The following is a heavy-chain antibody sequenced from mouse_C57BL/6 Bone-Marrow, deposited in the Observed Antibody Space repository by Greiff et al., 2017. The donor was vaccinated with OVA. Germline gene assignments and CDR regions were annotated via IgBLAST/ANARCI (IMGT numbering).Heavy chain of an antibody. J-gene: IGHJ4*01. Sequence: EVKLQESGAELVRPGASVKLSCTASGFNIKDDYMHWVKQRPEQGLEWIGWIDPENGDTEYASKFQGKAPITADTSSNTAYLQLSSLTSEDTAVYYCTPIYYDYDGQYYYAMDYWGQGTSVTVSS. CDR3: TPIYYDYDGQYYYAMDY. CDR2: IDPENGDT. D-gene: IGHD2-4*01. V-gene: IGHV14-4*01. CDR1: GFNIKDDY.